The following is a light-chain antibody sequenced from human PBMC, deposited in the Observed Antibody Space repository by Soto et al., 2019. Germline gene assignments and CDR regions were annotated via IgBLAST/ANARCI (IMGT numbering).Light chain of an antibody. CDR3: QHYYGTSPIS. V-gene: IGKV3-20*01. CDR1: QSVSGY. J-gene: IGKJ5*01. CDR2: GAS. Sequence: EIVLTQSPATLSLSPGERAALSCRASQSVSGYLAWYHQKPGQAPRLLIYGASTRATGIPDRFSGSGSGTDFTLTISRLEPEDFALYYCQHYYGTSPISFGQGTRLEIK.